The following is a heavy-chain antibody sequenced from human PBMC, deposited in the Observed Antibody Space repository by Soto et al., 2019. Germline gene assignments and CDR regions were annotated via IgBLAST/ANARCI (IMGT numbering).Heavy chain of an antibody. J-gene: IGHJ4*02. V-gene: IGHV4-39*01. CDR2: IYYSGST. D-gene: IGHD3-16*02. CDR3: ASQGYYDYVWGSYRYTYYFDY. Sequence: SETLSLTCTVSGGSISSSSYYWGWIRQPPGKGLEWIGSIYYSGSTYYNPSLKSRVTISVDTSKNQFSLKLSFVTAADTAVYYCASQGYYDYVWGSYRYTYYFDYWGQGTLVTVSS. CDR1: GGSISSSSYY.